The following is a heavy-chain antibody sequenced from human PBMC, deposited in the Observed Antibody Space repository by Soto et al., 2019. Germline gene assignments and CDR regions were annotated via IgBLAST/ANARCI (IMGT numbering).Heavy chain of an antibody. Sequence: GASVKVSCKASGYNFNIYGINWVRQARGQRLEWMGWIVVGSGHPNLAQKFQDRVTLTRDMSTGTAYMELSSLRSEDTAVYYCAADVIAVAGDFGHWGQGTQVTVSS. CDR3: AADVIAVAGDFGH. CDR1: GYNFNIYG. J-gene: IGHJ4*02. D-gene: IGHD6-19*01. V-gene: IGHV1-58*02. CDR2: IVVGSGHP.